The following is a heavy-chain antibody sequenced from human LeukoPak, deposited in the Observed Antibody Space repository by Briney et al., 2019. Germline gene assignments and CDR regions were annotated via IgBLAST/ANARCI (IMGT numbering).Heavy chain of an antibody. J-gene: IGHJ4*02. V-gene: IGHV1-69*06. CDR3: ARGYNDYGDYVYGD. CDR1: GGTFSSYA. Sequence: SVKVSCKASGGTFSSYAISWVRQAPGQGLEWMGGIIPIFGTANYAQKFQGRVTIAADKSTSTAYMELSSLRSEDTAVYYCARGYNDYGDYVYGDWGQGTLVTVSS. CDR2: IIPIFGTA. D-gene: IGHD4-17*01.